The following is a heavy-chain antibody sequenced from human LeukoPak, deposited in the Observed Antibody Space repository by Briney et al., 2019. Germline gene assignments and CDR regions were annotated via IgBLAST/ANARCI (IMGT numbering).Heavy chain of an antibody. Sequence: PGGSLRLSCAASGFTFSSYWMHWVRQAPGKGLVWVSRINSDGSSTSYADSVKGRFTISRDNAKNALYLQMNSLRAEDTAVYYCARVAWGSAADAFDIWGQGTMVTVSS. CDR1: GFTFSSYW. CDR3: ARVAWGSAADAFDI. CDR2: INSDGSST. J-gene: IGHJ3*02. D-gene: IGHD3-16*01. V-gene: IGHV3-74*01.